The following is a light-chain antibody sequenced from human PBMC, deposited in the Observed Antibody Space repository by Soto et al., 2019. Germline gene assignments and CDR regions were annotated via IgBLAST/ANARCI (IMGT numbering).Light chain of an antibody. CDR1: QSVSSY. V-gene: IGKV3-11*01. CDR2: DAS. Sequence: EIMLTQSPATLSLSPGERATLSCRASQSVSSYLAWYQQKPGQAPRLLLYDASNRATGIPARFSGSGSGTDFTLTISSLEPEDFAVYHCQQRSNWPLTFGGGTKVEIK. CDR3: QQRSNWPLT. J-gene: IGKJ4*02.